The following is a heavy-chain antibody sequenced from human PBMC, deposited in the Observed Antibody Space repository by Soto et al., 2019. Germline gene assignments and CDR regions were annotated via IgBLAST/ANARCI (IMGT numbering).Heavy chain of an antibody. D-gene: IGHD6-13*01. CDR3: AKKLAAAGSNWFDP. CDR1: GGTFSSYT. Sequence: SVKVSCKASGGTFSSYTISWVRQAPGQGLEWMGRIIPILGIANYAQKFQGRVTITADKSTSTAYMELSSLRSEDTAVYYCAKKLAAAGSNWFDPWGQGTLVTV. CDR2: IIPILGIA. V-gene: IGHV1-69*02. J-gene: IGHJ5*02.